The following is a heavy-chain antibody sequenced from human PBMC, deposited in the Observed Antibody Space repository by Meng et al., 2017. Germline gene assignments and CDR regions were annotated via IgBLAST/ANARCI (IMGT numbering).Heavy chain of an antibody. CDR1: GFTVSSNY. CDR3: ARVKDYGAHCDY. J-gene: IGHJ4*02. V-gene: IGHV3-53*01. Sequence: GESLKISCAASGFTVSSNYMSWVRQAPGKGLEWVSVIYSGGSTYYADSVKGRFTISRDNSKNTLYLQMNSLRAEDTAVYYCARVKDYGAHCDYWGQGTLVTVSS. CDR2: IYSGGST. D-gene: IGHD4-17*01.